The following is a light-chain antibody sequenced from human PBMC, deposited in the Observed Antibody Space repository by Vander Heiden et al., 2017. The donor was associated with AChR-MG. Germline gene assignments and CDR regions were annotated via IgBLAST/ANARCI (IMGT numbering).Light chain of an antibody. CDR2: DAS. CDR1: QDINNH. J-gene: IGKJ4*01. CDR3: QQYDGYPLT. V-gene: IGKV1-16*01. Sequence: IQMTQSPSSLSASVGDTVIITCRASQDINNHLAWFQQKPGRAPRSLIYDASNLQSGVPLRFRGSGSGTDFTLTINSLQPEDFATYYCQQYDGYPLTFGGGTKVEIK.